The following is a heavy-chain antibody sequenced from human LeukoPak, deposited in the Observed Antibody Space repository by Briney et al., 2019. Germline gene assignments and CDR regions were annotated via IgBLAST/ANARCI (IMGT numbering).Heavy chain of an antibody. Sequence: GGSLRLSCAASGFTFSSYAMHWVRQAPGKGLEWVAVISYDGSNKYYADSVKGRFTIPRDNSKNTLYLQMNSLRAEDTAVYYCARESYDTSPSYYYYYMDVWGKGTTVTVSS. J-gene: IGHJ6*03. D-gene: IGHD3-9*01. CDR1: GFTFSSYA. CDR3: ARESYDTSPSYYYYYMDV. V-gene: IGHV3-30*04. CDR2: ISYDGSNK.